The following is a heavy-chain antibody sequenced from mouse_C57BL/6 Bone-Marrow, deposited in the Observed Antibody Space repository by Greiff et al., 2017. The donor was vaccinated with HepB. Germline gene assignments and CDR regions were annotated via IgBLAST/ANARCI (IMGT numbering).Heavy chain of an antibody. Sequence: EVKVVDSGGGLVKPGGSLKLSCAASGFTFSDYGMHWVRQAPEKGLEWVAYISSGSSTIYYADTVKGRFTISRDNAKNTLFLQMTSLRSEDTAMYYCARELGPSYAMDYWGQGTSVTVSS. CDR3: ARELGPSYAMDY. CDR1: GFTFSDYG. CDR2: ISSGSSTI. D-gene: IGHD4-1*01. J-gene: IGHJ4*01. V-gene: IGHV5-17*01.